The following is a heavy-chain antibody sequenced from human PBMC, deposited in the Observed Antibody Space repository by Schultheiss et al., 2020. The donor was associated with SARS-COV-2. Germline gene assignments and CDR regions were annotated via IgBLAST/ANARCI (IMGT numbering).Heavy chain of an antibody. J-gene: IGHJ6*03. CDR2: IKSKTDGGTT. V-gene: IGHV3-15*01. CDR3: TTVSDINWNLPQHYYYYYMDV. Sequence: GGSLRLSCAASGFTFSSYAMHWVRQAPGKGLEWVGRIKSKTDGGTTDYAAPVKGRFTISRDDSKNTLYLQMNSLKTEDTAVYYCTTVSDINWNLPQHYYYYYMDVWGKGTTVTVSS. D-gene: IGHD1-7*01. CDR1: GFTFSSYA.